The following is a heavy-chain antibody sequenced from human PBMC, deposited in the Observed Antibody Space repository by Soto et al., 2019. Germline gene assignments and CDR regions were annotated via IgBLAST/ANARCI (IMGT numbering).Heavy chain of an antibody. CDR2: ISAYNGNT. CDR3: ARVVMYYGSGSEVDY. J-gene: IGHJ4*02. Sequence: ASVKVSCKASGYTFTSYGISWVRQAPGQGLEWMGWISAYNGNTNYAQKLQGRVTMTTDTSTSTAYMELRSLRSDDMAVYYCARVVMYYGSGSEVDYWGQGTLVTVSS. D-gene: IGHD3-10*01. V-gene: IGHV1-18*03. CDR1: GYTFTSYG.